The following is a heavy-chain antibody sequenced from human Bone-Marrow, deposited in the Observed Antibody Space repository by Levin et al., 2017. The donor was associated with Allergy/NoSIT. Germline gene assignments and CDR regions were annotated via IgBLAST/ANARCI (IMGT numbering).Heavy chain of an antibody. Sequence: SCTVSGDSISSGGYYWSWIRQHPGKGLEWIGYIYHSGSSDYSPSLKSRLTIAIDTSKNQFSLQLTSVTAADTGVYYCARVNVYRPYFYYGLDAWGRGTTVTVSS. CDR1: GDSISSGGYY. CDR2: IYHSGSS. CDR3: ARVNVYRPYFYYGLDA. D-gene: IGHD5/OR15-5a*01. J-gene: IGHJ6*02. V-gene: IGHV4-31*03.